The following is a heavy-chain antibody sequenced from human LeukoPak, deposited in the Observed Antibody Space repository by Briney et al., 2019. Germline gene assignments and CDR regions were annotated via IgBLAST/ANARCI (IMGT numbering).Heavy chain of an antibody. CDR2: ISGGGGNT. D-gene: IGHD3-10*01. CDR3: AKDGDIWLGDLNWFDP. CDR1: GFTFTSYA. Sequence: GGSLRLSCAASGFTFTSYALSGVRQAPGKGLEGVSTISGGGGNTYYADSVKGRFTISRDISKNMLYLQMNSLRAEDTAVYYCAKDGDIWLGDLNWFDPWGQGTLVTVSS. V-gene: IGHV3-23*01. J-gene: IGHJ5*02.